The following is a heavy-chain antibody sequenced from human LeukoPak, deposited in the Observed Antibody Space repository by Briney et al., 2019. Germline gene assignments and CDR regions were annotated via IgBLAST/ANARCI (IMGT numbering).Heavy chain of an antibody. V-gene: IGHV4-59*01. D-gene: IGHD3-10*01. J-gene: IGHJ4*02. Sequence: SETLFLTCTVSGGSISSYCWSWIRQPPGKGLEWIGYIYYSGSTNYNPSLKSRVTISVDTSKNQFSLKLSSVTAADTAVYYCASNYYGSGRQDYWGQGTLVTVSS. CDR3: ASNYYGSGRQDY. CDR1: GGSISSYC. CDR2: IYYSGST.